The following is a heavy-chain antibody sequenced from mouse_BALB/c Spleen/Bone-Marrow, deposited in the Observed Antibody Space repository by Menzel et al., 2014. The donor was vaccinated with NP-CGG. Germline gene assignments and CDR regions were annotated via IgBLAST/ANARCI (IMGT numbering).Heavy chain of an antibody. V-gene: IGHV3-2*02. Sequence: EVQGVESGPGLVKPSQSLSLTCTVTGYSITSDYAWNWIRQFPGNKLEWMGYISYSGSTSYNPSLKSRISITRDTSKNQFFLQLNSVTTEDTATYYCARETAIVADFDYWGQGTTLTVSS. CDR3: ARETAIVADFDY. D-gene: IGHD1-1*01. J-gene: IGHJ2*01. CDR1: GYSITSDYA. CDR2: ISYSGST.